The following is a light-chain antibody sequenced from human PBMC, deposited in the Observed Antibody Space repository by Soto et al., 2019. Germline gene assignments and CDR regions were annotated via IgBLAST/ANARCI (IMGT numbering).Light chain of an antibody. V-gene: IGKV4-1*01. CDR3: QQYYSTPLT. CDR2: WAS. CDR1: QSVLYSSNNKNY. Sequence: DIVMTQSPDSLAVSLGERATINCKSSQSVLYSSNNKNYLAWYQQKPGQPPKLLIYWASTRESGVPDRFSGSGSGTDFTLTISSLQAEDVEVYYCQQYYSTPLTFRGGTKVDIK. J-gene: IGKJ4*01.